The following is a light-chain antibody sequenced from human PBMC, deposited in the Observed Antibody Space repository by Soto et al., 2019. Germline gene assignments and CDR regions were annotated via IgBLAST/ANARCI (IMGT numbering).Light chain of an antibody. CDR3: TSYAGSNNFWV. Sequence: QSALTQPPSASGSPGQSVTISCTGTSSDIGGYNYVSWYQQYPGKAPKLMIYGVTKRPSGVPDRFSGSRSDNTASLTVSGLQPEDEADSYCTSYAGSNNFWVFGGGTKLTVL. CDR1: SSDIGGYNY. J-gene: IGLJ2*01. CDR2: GVT. V-gene: IGLV2-8*01.